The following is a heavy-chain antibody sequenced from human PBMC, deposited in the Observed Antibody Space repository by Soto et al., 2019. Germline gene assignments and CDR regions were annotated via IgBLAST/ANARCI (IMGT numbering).Heavy chain of an antibody. J-gene: IGHJ4*02. V-gene: IGHV3-30-3*01. CDR3: ARDYDSSGPGGGLDY. CDR2: ISYDGSNK. CDR1: GFTFSSYA. Sequence: GGSLRLSCAASGFTFSSYAMHWVRQAPGKGLEWVAVISYDGSNKYYADSVKGRFTISRDNSKNTLYLQMNSLRAEDTAVYYCARDYDSSGPGGGLDYWGQGTLVTVSS. D-gene: IGHD3-22*01.